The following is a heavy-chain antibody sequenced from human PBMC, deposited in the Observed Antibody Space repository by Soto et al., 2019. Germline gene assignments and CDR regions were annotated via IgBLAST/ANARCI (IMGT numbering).Heavy chain of an antibody. D-gene: IGHD3-3*01. Sequence: ASVKVSCKASGYTFTSYYMHWVRQAPGQGLEWMGIINPSGGCTSYAQKFQGRVTMTRDTSTSTVYMELSSLRSEDTAVYYCARDWELQAYYDFWSGYYTHYYGMDVWGQGTTVTVS. CDR3: ARDWELQAYYDFWSGYYTHYYGMDV. CDR1: GYTFTSYY. V-gene: IGHV1-46*01. CDR2: INPSGGCT. J-gene: IGHJ6*02.